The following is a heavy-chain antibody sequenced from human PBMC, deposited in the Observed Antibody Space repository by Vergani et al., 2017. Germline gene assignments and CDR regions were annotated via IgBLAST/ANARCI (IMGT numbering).Heavy chain of an antibody. CDR2: IYYSGST. J-gene: IGHJ3*02. CDR3: ATDRYSGSYSAGAFDI. CDR1: GGSISSYY. D-gene: IGHD1-26*01. Sequence: QVQLQESGPGLVKPSETLSLTCTVSGGSISSYYWNWIRQPPGKGLEWIGYIYYSGSTNSNPSLKSLVTISVETSKNQFSLKLRSLTPADTAVYYCATDRYSGSYSAGAFDIWGQGTMVTVSS. V-gene: IGHV4-59*01.